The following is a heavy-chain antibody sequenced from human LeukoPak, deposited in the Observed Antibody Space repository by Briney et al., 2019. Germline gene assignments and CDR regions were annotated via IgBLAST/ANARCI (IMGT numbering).Heavy chain of an antibody. J-gene: IGHJ4*02. V-gene: IGHV3-23*01. CDR2: ISGSGAAT. CDR3: ALGRRGAAGAFHF. CDR1: GFSFSSYA. Sequence: PGGSLRLSCAASGFSFSSYAMTWVRQAPGKGLEWVSAISGSGAATYYADSVRGRFTFSRDNPKNTLYLQMNSLRAEDTAVYYCALGRRGAAGAFHFWVQGTLVAVSS. D-gene: IGHD3-10*01.